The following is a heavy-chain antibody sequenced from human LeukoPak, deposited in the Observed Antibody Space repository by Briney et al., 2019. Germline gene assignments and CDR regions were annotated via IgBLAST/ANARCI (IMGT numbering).Heavy chain of an antibody. V-gene: IGHV3-23*01. CDR1: GFIFTNYA. CDR2: ISASGGGT. D-gene: IGHD3-10*01. CDR3: AKGYASGTYFLDS. J-gene: IGHJ4*02. Sequence: GGSLRLSCAASGFIFTNYAMSWVRQAPGEGLRWVSAISASGGGTFYADSVRGRFTISRDNSKNTLYLQMNTLRAEDTAVYYCAKGYASGTYFLDSWGQGTLVTVSS.